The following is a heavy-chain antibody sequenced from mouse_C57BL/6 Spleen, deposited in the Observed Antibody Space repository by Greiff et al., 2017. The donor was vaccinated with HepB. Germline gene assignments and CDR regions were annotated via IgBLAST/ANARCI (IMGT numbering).Heavy chain of an antibody. CDR3: ASHYGSSWFAY. D-gene: IGHD1-1*01. J-gene: IGHJ3*01. V-gene: IGHV1-26*01. Sequence: EVQLQQSGPELVKPGASVKISCKASGYTFTDYYMNWVKQSHGKSLEWIGDINPNNGGTSYNQKFKGKATLTVDKSSSTAYMELSSLTSEDSAVYYCASHYGSSWFAYWGQGTLVTVSA. CDR1: GYTFTDYY. CDR2: INPNNGGT.